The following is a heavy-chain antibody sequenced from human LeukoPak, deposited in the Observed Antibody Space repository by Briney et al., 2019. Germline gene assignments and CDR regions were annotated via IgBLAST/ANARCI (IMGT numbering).Heavy chain of an antibody. CDR1: GYTFTSYA. V-gene: IGHV7-4-1*02. CDR2: INTNTGNP. CDR3: ARGPYRVEMATSYYFDY. D-gene: IGHD5-24*01. Sequence: ASVKVSCKASGYTFTSYAINWVRQAPGQGLEWMGWINTNTGNPTYAQGFTGRFVFSLDTSVSTAYLQISSLKAEDTAVYYCARGPYRVEMATSYYFDYWGQGALVTVSS. J-gene: IGHJ4*02.